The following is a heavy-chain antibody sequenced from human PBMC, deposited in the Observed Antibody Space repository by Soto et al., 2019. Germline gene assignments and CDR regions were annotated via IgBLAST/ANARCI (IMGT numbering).Heavy chain of an antibody. J-gene: IGHJ4*02. CDR2: ISYDGSTK. V-gene: IGHV3-30*09. Sequence: PGGSLRLSCAASGFTFSSYAMHWVRQAPGKGLDWVAVISYDGSTKYFADSVKGRFAISRDNSKNTLYLQMTSLRTEDTAVYYCARERGYFDYWGQGTLVTVSS. CDR3: ARERGYFDY. CDR1: GFTFSSYA.